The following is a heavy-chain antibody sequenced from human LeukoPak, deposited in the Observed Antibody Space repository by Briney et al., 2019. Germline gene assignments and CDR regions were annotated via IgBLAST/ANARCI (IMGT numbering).Heavy chain of an antibody. CDR2: IYPGDSDT. D-gene: IGHD3-10*01. V-gene: IGHV5-51*01. Sequence: PGESLKISCKGSGYSFTSYWIGWVRQMPGKGLEWMGIIYPGDSDTTYSPSFQGRVTISADKSISTAYLQWSSLKASDTAMYYCAASYYYASGRYYRQLHYWGQGTLVTVSS. CDR1: GYSFTSYW. J-gene: IGHJ4*02. CDR3: AASYYYASGRYYRQLHY.